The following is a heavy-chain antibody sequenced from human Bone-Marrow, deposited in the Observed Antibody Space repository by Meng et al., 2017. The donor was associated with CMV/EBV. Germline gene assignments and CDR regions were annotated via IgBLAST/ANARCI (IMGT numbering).Heavy chain of an antibody. Sequence: SVKVSCKASGGTFSSYAISWVRQAPGQGLEWMGGIIPIFGTANYAQKFQGRVTITTDESTGTAYMELSSLRSEDTAVYYCARDPDYSTYYYYGMDVWGQGTTVTVSS. D-gene: IGHD4-11*01. CDR1: GGTFSSYA. J-gene: IGHJ6*02. CDR3: ARDPDYSTYYYYGMDV. V-gene: IGHV1-69*05. CDR2: IIPIFGTA.